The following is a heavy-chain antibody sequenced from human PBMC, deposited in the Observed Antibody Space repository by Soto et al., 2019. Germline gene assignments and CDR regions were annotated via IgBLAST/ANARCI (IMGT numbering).Heavy chain of an antibody. CDR2: IYYSGST. J-gene: IGHJ6*02. Sequence: SETLSLTCTVSGGSISSYYWSWIWQPPGKGLEWIGYIYYSGSTNYNPSLKSRVTISVDTSKNQFSLKLSSVTAADTAVYYCARGSTRDFWRGYYSLADYYGMDVWGQGTTVTVCS. CDR3: ARGSTRDFWRGYYSLADYYGMDV. CDR1: GGSISSYY. D-gene: IGHD3-3*01. V-gene: IGHV4-59*01.